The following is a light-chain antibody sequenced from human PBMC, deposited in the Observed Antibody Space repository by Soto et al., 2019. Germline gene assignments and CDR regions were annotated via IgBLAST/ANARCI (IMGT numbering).Light chain of an antibody. J-gene: IGKJ1*01. V-gene: IGKV3-15*01. CDR1: QSVSSN. CDR2: DAS. Sequence: EIVLTPSPAPLSVSPGERSTLSCRASQSVSSNLAWYQQKPGQAPKLLIYDASTRATGIPARFSGSGSGTEYTLTISSLQSEDFAVYYCQQYNNWPQTFGQGTKVDIK. CDR3: QQYNNWPQT.